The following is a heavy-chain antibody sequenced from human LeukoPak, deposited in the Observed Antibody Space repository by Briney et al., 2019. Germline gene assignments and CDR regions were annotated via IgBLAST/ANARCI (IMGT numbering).Heavy chain of an antibody. D-gene: IGHD2-2*02. J-gene: IGHJ6*02. CDR2: IYSGGST. V-gene: IGHV3-53*01. CDR1: GFTVSSNY. Sequence: PGGSLRLSCAASGFTVSSNYMSWVRQAPGKGLEWVSVIYSGGSTYYADSVKGRFTISRDNSKNTLYLQMNSLRAEDTAVYYCAGVVVPAAIWTGNYYGMDVWGQGTTVTVSS. CDR3: AGVVVPAAIWTGNYYGMDV.